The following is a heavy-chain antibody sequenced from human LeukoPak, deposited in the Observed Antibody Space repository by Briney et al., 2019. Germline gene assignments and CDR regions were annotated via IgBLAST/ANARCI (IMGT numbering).Heavy chain of an antibody. CDR2: MNPNSGNT. J-gene: IGHJ4*02. CDR3: FSSSWFSPSG. V-gene: IGHV1-8*02. D-gene: IGHD6-13*01. Sequence: GASVKVSCKASGYTFTSYYMHWVRQATGQGLEWMGWMNPNSGNTGYAQKFQGRVTMTRNTSISTAHMELSSLRSEDTAVYYCFSSSWFSPSGWGQGTLVTVSS. CDR1: GYTFTSYY.